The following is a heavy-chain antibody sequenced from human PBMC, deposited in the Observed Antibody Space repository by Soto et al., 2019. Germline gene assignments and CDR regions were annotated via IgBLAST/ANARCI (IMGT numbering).Heavy chain of an antibody. Sequence: GGALRLSCVVSAVSFSHYSMNWVRQSPGKGLEWVSLITANSEYKYYAGSVKGRFTVSRDNAKNSLYLQMNSLTVEDTAVYYCAGSGELLQTFDSWGQGTLVTVSS. D-gene: IGHD1-26*01. V-gene: IGHV3-21*06. CDR3: AGSGELLQTFDS. CDR1: AVSFSHYS. J-gene: IGHJ4*02. CDR2: ITANSEYK.